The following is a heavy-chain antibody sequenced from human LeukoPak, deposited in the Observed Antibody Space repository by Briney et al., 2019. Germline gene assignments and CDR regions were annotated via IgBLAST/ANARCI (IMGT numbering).Heavy chain of an antibody. Sequence: GESLKISCKGSGYGFSNYWISWVRPMPGKGLGWMGRIDPSDSYTKYSPSFQGHVTMSTDKSMTTAYLQWSSLKASDTAMYYCTRLTDYNILTGYYSDYWGQGTLVTVSS. CDR1: GYGFSNYW. J-gene: IGHJ4*02. CDR3: TRLTDYNILTGYYSDY. D-gene: IGHD3-9*01. CDR2: IDPSDSYT. V-gene: IGHV5-10-1*01.